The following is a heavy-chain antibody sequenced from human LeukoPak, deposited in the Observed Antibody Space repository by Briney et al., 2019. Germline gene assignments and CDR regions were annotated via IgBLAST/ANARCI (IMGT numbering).Heavy chain of an antibody. CDR2: IYTSGST. V-gene: IGHV4-4*09. D-gene: IGHD5-12*01. CDR3: ARSYEAFDY. Sequence: PSETLSLTCTVSGGSISSYYWSWIRQPPGKGLEWIGYIYTSGSTNYNPSLKSRVTISVDTSKNQFSLKLSSVTAADTAVYYCARSYEAFDYWGQGTLVTVSS. CDR1: GGSISSYY. J-gene: IGHJ4*02.